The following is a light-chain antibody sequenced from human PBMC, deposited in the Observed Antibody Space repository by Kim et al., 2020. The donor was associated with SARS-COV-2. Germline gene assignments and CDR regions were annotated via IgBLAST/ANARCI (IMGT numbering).Light chain of an antibody. V-gene: IGKV3-11*01. CDR1: QSVGSY. Sequence: EIVLTQSPATLSLSPGERATLSCRASQSVGSYLAWYQQKPGQAPRILIYDASNRATGIPARFSGSRSGTDFTLTISSLEPEDFAVYYCQQRSNWPPYTFGQGTKLEI. CDR3: QQRSNWPPYT. CDR2: DAS. J-gene: IGKJ2*01.